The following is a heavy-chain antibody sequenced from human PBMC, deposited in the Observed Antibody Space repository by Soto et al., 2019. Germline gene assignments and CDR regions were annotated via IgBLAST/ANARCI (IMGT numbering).Heavy chain of an antibody. CDR3: AAGYYDSSGYYFEAFDI. V-gene: IGHV1-58*01. D-gene: IGHD3-22*01. J-gene: IGHJ3*02. CDR2: IVVGSGNT. CDR1: GFTFTSSA. Sequence: SVKVSCKASGFTFTSSAVQGVRQARGQRLEWIGWIVVGSGNTNYAQKFQERVTITRDMSTSTAYMELSSLRSEDTAVYYCAAGYYDSSGYYFEAFDIWGQGTMVTVSS.